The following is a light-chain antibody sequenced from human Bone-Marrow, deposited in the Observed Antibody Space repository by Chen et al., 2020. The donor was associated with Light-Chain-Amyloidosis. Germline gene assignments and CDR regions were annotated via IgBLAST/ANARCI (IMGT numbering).Light chain of an antibody. J-gene: IGKJ2*01. Sequence: EIVLTQSPATLSLSPGQRAALSCRASQNINNKLAWFQQRPGQAPRLLIYDTSNRATGIPARFSGSGYGTDFTLTIRSLEPEDFAVYYCQQRSAWPLTFGQGTKLEIK. V-gene: IGKV3-11*01. CDR3: QQRSAWPLT. CDR2: DTS. CDR1: QNINNK.